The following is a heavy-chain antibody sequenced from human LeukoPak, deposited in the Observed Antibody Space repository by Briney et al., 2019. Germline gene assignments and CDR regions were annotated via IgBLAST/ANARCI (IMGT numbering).Heavy chain of an antibody. CDR1: GGSISSSNW. D-gene: IGHD3-3*01. CDR3: ARQPYDFWSGYYYYYGMDV. Sequence: SRTLSLTCAVSGGSISSSNWWSWVRQPPGKGLEWIGEIYHSGSTNYNPSLKSRVTISVDKSKNQFSLKLSSVTAADTAVYYCARQPYDFWSGYYYYYGMDVWGQGTTVTVSS. CDR2: IYHSGST. V-gene: IGHV4-4*02. J-gene: IGHJ6*02.